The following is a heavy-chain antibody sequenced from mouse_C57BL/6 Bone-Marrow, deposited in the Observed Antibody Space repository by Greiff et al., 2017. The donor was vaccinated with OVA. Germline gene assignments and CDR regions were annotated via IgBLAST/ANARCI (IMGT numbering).Heavy chain of an antibody. CDR2: ISSGGSYT. D-gene: IGHD1-1*01. CDR1: GFTFSSYG. Sequence: EVKLVESGGDLVKPGGSLKLSCAASGFTFSSYGMSWVRQTPDKRLEWVATISSGGSYTYYPDSVKGRFTISRDNAKNTLYLQMSSLKSEDTAMYYCARNYGSLDYAMDYWGQGTSVTVSS. CDR3: ARNYGSLDYAMDY. J-gene: IGHJ4*01. V-gene: IGHV5-6*02.